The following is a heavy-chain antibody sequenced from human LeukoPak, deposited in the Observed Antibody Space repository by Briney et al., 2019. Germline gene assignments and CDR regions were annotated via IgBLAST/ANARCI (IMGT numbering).Heavy chain of an antibody. J-gene: IGHJ4*02. CDR3: ATGKDIVVVVAATLEY. CDR2: IYHTGST. CDR1: GGSISSSSYY. Sequence: SETLSLTCTVYGGSISSSSYYWGWIRQPPGKGLEWIGNIYHTGSTYYKPSLKSRVTISVDTSKNQFSLKLSSVTAADTSVYYCATGKDIVVVVAATLEYWGQGILVTVSS. V-gene: IGHV4-39*01. D-gene: IGHD2-15*01.